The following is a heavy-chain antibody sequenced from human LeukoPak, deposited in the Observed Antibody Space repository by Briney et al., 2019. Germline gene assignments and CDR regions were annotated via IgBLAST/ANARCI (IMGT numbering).Heavy chain of an antibody. V-gene: IGHV3-30*04. Sequence: GGSLRLSCAASGFTFSSYAMHWVRQAPGKGLEGVALISYDGNNKYYADSVKGRFTISRDNSKNTLYLQMNSLRVEDTAVYYCARDNGISIFGVLNYWGQGTLVTVSS. CDR2: ISYDGNNK. CDR1: GFTFSSYA. D-gene: IGHD3-3*01. CDR3: ARDNGISIFGVLNY. J-gene: IGHJ4*02.